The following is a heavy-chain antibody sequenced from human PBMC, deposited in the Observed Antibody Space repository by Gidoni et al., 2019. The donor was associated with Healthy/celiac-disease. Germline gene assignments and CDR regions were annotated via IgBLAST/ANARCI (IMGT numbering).Heavy chain of an antibody. CDR2: IYYSGST. V-gene: IGHV4-59*01. Sequence: QVQLQESGPGLVKPSETLSLTCTVPGGSISSYYWSWIRQPPGKGLEWIGYIYYSGSTNYNPSLKSRVTISVDTSKNQFSLKLSSVTAADTAVYYCARGADSSSWAFDYWGQGTLVTVSS. J-gene: IGHJ4*02. D-gene: IGHD6-13*01. CDR1: GGSISSYY. CDR3: ARGADSSSWAFDY.